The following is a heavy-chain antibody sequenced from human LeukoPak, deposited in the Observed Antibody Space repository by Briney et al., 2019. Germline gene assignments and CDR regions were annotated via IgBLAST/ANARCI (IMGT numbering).Heavy chain of an antibody. CDR1: DGSISSYY. Sequence: SSETLSLTCTVSDGSISSYYWSWIRQPAGRGLEWIGRMYSSGSTSYNPSLKRRVTISVDTSKIQISLKLSSVTAADTAVYYCASADLGAVSGYGFFDHWGQGTLATVSS. J-gene: IGHJ4*02. D-gene: IGHD6-19*01. CDR3: ASADLGAVSGYGFFDH. CDR2: MYSSGST. V-gene: IGHV4-4*07.